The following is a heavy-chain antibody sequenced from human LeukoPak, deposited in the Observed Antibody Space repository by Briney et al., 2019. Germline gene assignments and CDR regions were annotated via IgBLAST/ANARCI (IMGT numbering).Heavy chain of an antibody. CDR2: IYYSGST. J-gene: IGHJ2*01. V-gene: IGHV4-39*01. CDR3: ARSITISPRYFDL. Sequence: SETLSLTCTVSGGSISSSSYYWGWIRQIPGKGLEWIGYIYYSGSTYYNPSLKSRVTISVDTSKNQFSLKLSSVTAADTAVYYCARSITISPRYFDLWGRGTLVTVSS. D-gene: IGHD3-9*01. CDR1: GGSISSSSYY.